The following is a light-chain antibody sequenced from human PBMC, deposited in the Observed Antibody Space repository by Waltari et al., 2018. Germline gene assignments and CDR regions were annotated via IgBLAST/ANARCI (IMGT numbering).Light chain of an antibody. Sequence: IQLTQSPSSLSASVGDRVTITCRASQGINNYLAWYQQKPGKAPKLLIYAASTLQSGVPSRFIGSGSGTDFTRTISSLQPEDLATYYCQLLNSYQWTFGQGTKVEIK. CDR1: QGINNY. V-gene: IGKV1-9*01. CDR3: QLLNSYQWT. CDR2: AAS. J-gene: IGKJ1*01.